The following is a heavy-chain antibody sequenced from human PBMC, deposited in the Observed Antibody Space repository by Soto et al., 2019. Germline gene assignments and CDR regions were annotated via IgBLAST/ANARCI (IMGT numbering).Heavy chain of an antibody. CDR2: ISYDGSNK. J-gene: IGHJ5*02. D-gene: IGHD5-12*01. CDR1: GFTFSSYA. V-gene: IGHV3-30-3*01. Sequence: QVQLVESGGGVVQPGRSLRLSCAASGFTFSSYAMHWVRQAPGKGLEWVAVISYDGSNKYYADSVKGRFTISRDNSKNTLYLRMNSLRAEDTAVYYCARDPLSRWLQLSLPHRFDPWGQGTLVTVSS. CDR3: ARDPLSRWLQLSLPHRFDP.